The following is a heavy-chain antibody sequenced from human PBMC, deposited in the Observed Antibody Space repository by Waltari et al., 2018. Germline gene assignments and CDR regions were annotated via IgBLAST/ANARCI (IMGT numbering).Heavy chain of an antibody. CDR3: ARRKLGEAFDI. D-gene: IGHD3-16*01. CDR1: GKTFGIFA. J-gene: IGHJ3*02. Sequence: QVQLVQSGAEVKKPGSSVKVSGTATGKTFGIFAITWVRQAPGQGLGVVGGIIPIYGTPNYAQKFQDRVTFTADESTSTVFMELSSLRSEDTALYYCARRKLGEAFDIWGQGTMVTVSS. V-gene: IGHV1-69*12. CDR2: IIPIYGTP.